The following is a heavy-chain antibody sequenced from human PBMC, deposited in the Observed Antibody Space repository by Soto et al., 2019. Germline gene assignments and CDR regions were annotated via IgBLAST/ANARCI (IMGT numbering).Heavy chain of an antibody. CDR2: IKQDGSEK. V-gene: IGHV3-7*01. CDR1: GFTFSSYW. J-gene: IGHJ6*03. Sequence: GGSLRLSCAASGFTFSSYWMSWVRQAPGKGLEWVANIKQDGSEKYYVDSVKGRFTISRDNAKNSLYLQMNSLRAEDTAVYYCARETKDIVVVPAAVQNHYYYYYMDVWGKGTTVTVSS. D-gene: IGHD2-2*01. CDR3: ARETKDIVVVPAAVQNHYYYYYMDV.